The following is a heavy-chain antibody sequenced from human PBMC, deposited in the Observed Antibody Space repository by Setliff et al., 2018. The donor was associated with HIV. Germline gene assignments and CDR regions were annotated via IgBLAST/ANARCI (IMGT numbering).Heavy chain of an antibody. V-gene: IGHV1-2*06. J-gene: IGHJ6*03. CDR3: ARDLFTSGSDRSRQAGYYYYYYMDV. D-gene: IGHD3-10*01. Sequence: ASVKVSCKASGYTFTVYYIHWVRQAPGQGLEWMGRINPNSGGTNYAQKFQGRVTMTRDTSISTAYLELSRLRSDDSAVYYCARDLFTSGSDRSRQAGYYYYYYMDVWGKGTTVTVSS. CDR2: INPNSGGT. CDR1: GYTFTVYY.